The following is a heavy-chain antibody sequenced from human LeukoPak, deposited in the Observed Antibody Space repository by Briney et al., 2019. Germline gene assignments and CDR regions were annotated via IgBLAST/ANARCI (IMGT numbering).Heavy chain of an antibody. CDR3: ARDGYSSGWLYFDY. Sequence: SETLSLTCAVYGGSFSGYYWSWIRQPPGKGLEWIGEINHSGSTNYNPSLKSRVTISVDTSKNQFSLKLSSVTAADTAVYYCARDGYSSGWLYFDYWGQGTLVTVSS. CDR2: INHSGST. V-gene: IGHV4-34*01. D-gene: IGHD6-19*01. J-gene: IGHJ4*02. CDR1: GGSFSGYY.